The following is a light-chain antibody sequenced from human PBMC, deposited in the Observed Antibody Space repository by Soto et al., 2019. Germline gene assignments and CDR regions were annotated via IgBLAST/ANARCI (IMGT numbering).Light chain of an antibody. CDR2: AAS. Sequence: DIQMTQSPSSLSASVGDRVTITCRASQSISSYLNWYQQKPGKAPKLLIYAASSLQSGIPSRFRGSGSGTDFTLTISSLQPEDFATYYCQQSYSTPPYTFGQGTKLEL. J-gene: IGKJ2*01. CDR3: QQSYSTPPYT. CDR1: QSISSY. V-gene: IGKV1-39*01.